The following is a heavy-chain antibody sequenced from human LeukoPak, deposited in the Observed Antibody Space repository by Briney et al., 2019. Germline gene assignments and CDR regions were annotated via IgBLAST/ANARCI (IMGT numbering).Heavy chain of an antibody. CDR3: ARHPLHNDSSGYYSHDAFDM. CDR2: IYPGDSDN. D-gene: IGHD3-22*01. Sequence: GESLKISCKGSGYSFTSYWSGRGRQMPGKGLEWMGIIYPGDSDNRYRPSFQGQRTISADKSISTAYLQWSSLKASDTAMYYCARHPLHNDSSGYYSHDAFDMWGEGTMVTVSS. CDR1: GYSFTSYW. J-gene: IGHJ3*02. V-gene: IGHV5-51*01.